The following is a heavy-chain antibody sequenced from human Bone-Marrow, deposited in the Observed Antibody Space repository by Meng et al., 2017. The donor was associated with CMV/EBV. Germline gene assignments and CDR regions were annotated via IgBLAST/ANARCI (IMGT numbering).Heavy chain of an antibody. D-gene: IGHD3-10*01. V-gene: IGHV3-66*02. CDR2: IYSGGST. CDR1: GFTVSSNY. J-gene: IGHJ4*02. Sequence: GESLKISCAASGFTVSSNYMSWVRQAPGKGLEWVSVIYSGGSTYYADSVKGRFTISRDNSKNTLYLQMNSLRAEDTAVYYCARADYGSGYYWGQGTLVAASS. CDR3: ARADYGSGYY.